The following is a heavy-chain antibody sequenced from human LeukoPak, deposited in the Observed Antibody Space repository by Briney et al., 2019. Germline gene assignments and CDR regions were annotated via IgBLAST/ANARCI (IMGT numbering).Heavy chain of an antibody. J-gene: IGHJ4*02. CDR3: ARVTPSAYCSGGSCYPNFDY. CDR1: GGSISSGSYY. V-gene: IGHV4-61*02. D-gene: IGHD2-15*01. CDR2: IYTSGST. Sequence: SETLSLTCTVSGGSISSGSYYWSWIRQPAGKDLEWIGRIYTSGSTNYNPSLKNRVSISVDTSKNQFSLRLSSVTAADTAVYYCARVTPSAYCSGGSCYPNFDYWGQGTLVTVSS.